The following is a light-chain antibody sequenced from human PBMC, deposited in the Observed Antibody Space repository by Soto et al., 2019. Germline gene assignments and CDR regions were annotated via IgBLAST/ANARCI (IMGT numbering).Light chain of an antibody. Sequence: QSALTQPASVSGSPGQSITISCTGTSSDVGSYNLVSWYQQHPGKAPKLMIYEVSKRPSGVSNRFSGSKSGNTASLTISGLQAEDEADYYCYSYAGSSPVVFGGGTKLTFL. V-gene: IGLV2-23*02. CDR3: YSYAGSSPVV. CDR1: SSDVGSYNL. J-gene: IGLJ2*01. CDR2: EVS.